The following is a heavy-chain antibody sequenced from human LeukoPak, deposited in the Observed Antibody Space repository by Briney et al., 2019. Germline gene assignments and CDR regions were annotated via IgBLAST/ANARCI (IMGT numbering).Heavy chain of an antibody. CDR1: GFTFDDYG. J-gene: IGHJ6*03. CDR3: ARDRSGSYYYYYYYMDV. CDR2: INWNGGST. D-gene: IGHD1-26*01. Sequence: GGSLRLSCAASGFTFDDYGMRWVRQAPGKGLEWVSGINWNGGSTGYADSVKGRFTISRDNAKNSLYLQMNSLRAEDTALYYCARDRSGSYYYYYYYMDVWGKGTTVTVSS. V-gene: IGHV3-20*04.